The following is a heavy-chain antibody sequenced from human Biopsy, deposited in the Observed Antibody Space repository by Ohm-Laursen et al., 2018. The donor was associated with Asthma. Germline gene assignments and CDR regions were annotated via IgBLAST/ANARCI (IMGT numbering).Heavy chain of an antibody. Sequence: LRLSCAASGFTFSGYTMNWVRQPPGKGLEWIGSISYTGNTDIPSLRSRVTLSVDTSKNNFSLKLTSVTAADTAVFYCARHWNWGSFFDYWGQGMLVTVSS. D-gene: IGHD7-27*01. CDR1: GFTFSGYT. V-gene: IGHV4-30-2*03. CDR2: ISYTGNT. J-gene: IGHJ4*02. CDR3: ARHWNWGSFFDY.